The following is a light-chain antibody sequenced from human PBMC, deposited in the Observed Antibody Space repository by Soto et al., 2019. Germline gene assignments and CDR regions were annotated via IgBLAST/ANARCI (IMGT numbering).Light chain of an antibody. CDR2: KAS. J-gene: IGKJ2*01. CDR1: QSISSR. CDR3: QQYKSYLYT. Sequence: DIQMTQSPSTLSASVGDRVTISCRASQSISSRLAWYQQEAGKAPKLLIYKASGLQSGVPSRFSGSGSGTEFTLIISSLQPDDFATYYCQQYKSYLYTFGQGTKVDIK. V-gene: IGKV1-5*03.